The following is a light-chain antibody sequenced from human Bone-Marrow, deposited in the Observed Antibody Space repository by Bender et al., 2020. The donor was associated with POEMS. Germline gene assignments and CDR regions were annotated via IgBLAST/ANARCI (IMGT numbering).Light chain of an antibody. CDR1: SSNIGTYS. CDR2: LNG. CDR3: QSYDISLSGWV. Sequence: QSVLTQPPSVSRTPGQRVTASCSGSSSNIGTYSVIWYQHFPGTAPQLLIYLNGLRPSGVPDRISGSKSGASASLAITGLQAEDEADYYCQSYDISLSGWVFGGGTKLTAL. J-gene: IGLJ3*02. V-gene: IGLV1-44*01.